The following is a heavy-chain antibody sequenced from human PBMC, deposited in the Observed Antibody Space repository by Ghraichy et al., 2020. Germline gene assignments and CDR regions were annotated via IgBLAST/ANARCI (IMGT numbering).Heavy chain of an antibody. CDR2: IYSGGST. Sequence: GALRLSCAASGFTVSSNYMSWVRQAPGKGLEWVSVIYSGGSTYYADSVKGRFTISRDNSKNTLYLQMNSLRAEDMAVYYCAKGATVVTPGIWGQGTMVTVSS. V-gene: IGHV3-66*01. CDR3: AKGATVVTPGI. J-gene: IGHJ3*02. CDR1: GFTVSSNY. D-gene: IGHD4-23*01.